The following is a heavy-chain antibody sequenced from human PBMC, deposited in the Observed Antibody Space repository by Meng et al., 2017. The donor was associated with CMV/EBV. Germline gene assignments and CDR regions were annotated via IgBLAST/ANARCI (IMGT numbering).Heavy chain of an antibody. D-gene: IGHD2-2*01. CDR2: IWYDGSNK. V-gene: IGHV3-33*06. J-gene: IGHJ6*02. CDR3: AKDLLRYCSSTSCPFGMDV. Sequence: GESLKISCAASGFTFSSYGMHWVRQAPGKGLEWVAVIWYDGSNKYYADAAKGRFTISRDNSKNTLYLQMNSLRAEDTAVYYCAKDLLRYCSSTSCPFGMDVWGQGTTVTVSS. CDR1: GFTFSSYG.